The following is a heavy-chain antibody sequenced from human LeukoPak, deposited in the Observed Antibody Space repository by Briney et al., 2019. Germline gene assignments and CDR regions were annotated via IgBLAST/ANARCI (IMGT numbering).Heavy chain of an antibody. CDR3: VKDGDDSGSYLVY. CDR2: IPYDGNNK. V-gene: IGHV3-30*02. J-gene: IGHJ4*02. CDR1: RFTFSSYG. D-gene: IGHD1-26*01. Sequence: PGGSLRLSCAASRFTFSSYGMHWVRQAPGKGLEWVAFIPYDGNNKYYADSVKGRFTISRDNSKNTLYLQMNSLRAEDTAVYYCVKDGDDSGSYLVYWGQGTLVTASS.